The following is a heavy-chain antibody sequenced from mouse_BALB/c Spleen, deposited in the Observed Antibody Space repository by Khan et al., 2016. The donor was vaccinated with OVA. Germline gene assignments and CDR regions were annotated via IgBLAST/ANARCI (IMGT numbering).Heavy chain of an antibody. V-gene: IGHV1S81*02. D-gene: IGHD2-2*01. J-gene: IGHJ3*01. CDR1: GYTFTSYY. Sequence: VQLQESGAELVKPGASVRLSCKASGYTFTSYYLYWVKQRPGQGLEWIGDINPSSGGTNFNEKFKSKVTLTVDKSSSTAYIQLNSLTSEDSAVYYCTRSGYGSFAYWGQGTLVTVSA. CDR2: INPSSGGT. CDR3: TRSGYGSFAY.